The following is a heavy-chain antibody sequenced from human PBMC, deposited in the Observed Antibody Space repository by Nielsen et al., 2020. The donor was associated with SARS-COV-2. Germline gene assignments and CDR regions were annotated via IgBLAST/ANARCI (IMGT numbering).Heavy chain of an antibody. CDR3: ARSRSSTRMQYYYYGMDV. CDR1: GYTFTSYG. CDR2: ISAYNGNT. V-gene: IGHV1-18*01. J-gene: IGHJ6*02. Sequence: ASVKVSCKASGYTFTSYGISWVRQAPGQGLEWMGWISAYNGNTNYAQKLQGRVTMTTDTSTSTAYMELRSLRSEDTAVYYCARSRSSTRMQYYYYGMDVWGQGTTVTVSS. D-gene: IGHD2-2*01.